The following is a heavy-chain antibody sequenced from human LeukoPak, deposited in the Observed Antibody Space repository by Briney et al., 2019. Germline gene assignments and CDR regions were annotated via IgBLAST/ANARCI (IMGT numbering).Heavy chain of an antibody. CDR3: VRRTSGSYSDY. Sequence: SETLSLTCTVSGDSISSSGYYWGWIRQPLGKGLEWIATISYSGSTTSYNPSLKSRVTISVDASKNQFSLKLNSVTAADTAVYYCVRRTSGSYSDYWGQGTLVTVSS. CDR1: GDSISSSGYY. D-gene: IGHD1-26*01. J-gene: IGHJ4*02. V-gene: IGHV4-39*01. CDR2: ISYSGSTT.